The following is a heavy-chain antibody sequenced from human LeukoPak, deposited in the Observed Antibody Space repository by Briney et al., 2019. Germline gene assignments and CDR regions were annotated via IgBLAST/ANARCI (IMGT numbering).Heavy chain of an antibody. D-gene: IGHD2-21*02. CDR1: GYTFTSYG. J-gene: IGHJ2*01. V-gene: IGHV1-46*01. Sequence: ASVKVSCKASGYTFTSYGISWVRQAPGQGLEWMGIINPSGGSTSYAQKFQGRVTMTRDTSTSTVYMELSSLRSEDTAVYYCARDLDTVVVTPRPYWYFDLWGRGTLVTVSS. CDR2: INPSGGST. CDR3: ARDLDTVVVTPRPYWYFDL.